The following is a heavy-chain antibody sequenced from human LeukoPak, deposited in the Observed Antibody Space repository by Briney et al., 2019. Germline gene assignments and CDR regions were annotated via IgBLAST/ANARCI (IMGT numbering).Heavy chain of an antibody. Sequence: PSETLSLTCTVSGGSFSSYYWSWIRQPPGKGLEWIDYIYYSGSTNYNPSLKSRVTISVDTSKNQFSLKLSSVTAADTAVYYCARTPDYGDSPTTYFDYWGQGTLVTVSS. D-gene: IGHD4-17*01. CDR2: IYYSGST. CDR3: ARTPDYGDSPTTYFDY. J-gene: IGHJ4*02. V-gene: IGHV4-59*01. CDR1: GGSFSSYY.